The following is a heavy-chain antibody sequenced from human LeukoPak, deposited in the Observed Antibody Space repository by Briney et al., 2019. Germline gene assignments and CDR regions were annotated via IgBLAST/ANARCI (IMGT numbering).Heavy chain of an antibody. CDR2: ISAYNGNT. V-gene: IGHV1-18*01. CDR1: GYTFTSYG. D-gene: IGHD2-15*01. Sequence: ASVKVSYKASGYTFTSYGISWVRQAPGQGLEWMGWISAYNGNTNYAQKLQGRVTMTTDTSTSTAYMELRSLRSDDTAVYYCARAPRYCSGGSCLDYWGQGTLVTVSS. J-gene: IGHJ4*02. CDR3: ARAPRYCSGGSCLDY.